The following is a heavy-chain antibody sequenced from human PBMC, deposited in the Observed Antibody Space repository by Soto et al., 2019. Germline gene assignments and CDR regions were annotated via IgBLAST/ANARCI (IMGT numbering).Heavy chain of an antibody. Sequence: SETLSLTCTVSGGSISSYYWSWIRQPPGKGLEWIGYIYYSGSTNYNPSLKSRVTISVDTSKNQFSLKLSSVTAADTAVYYCARDLGGSYFFYFDYWGQGTLVTVSS. CDR1: GGSISSYY. D-gene: IGHD1-26*01. CDR3: ARDLGGSYFFYFDY. V-gene: IGHV4-59*01. J-gene: IGHJ4*02. CDR2: IYYSGST.